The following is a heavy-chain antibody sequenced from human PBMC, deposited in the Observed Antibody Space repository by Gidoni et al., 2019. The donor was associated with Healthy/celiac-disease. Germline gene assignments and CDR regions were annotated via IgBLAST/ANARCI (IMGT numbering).Heavy chain of an antibody. V-gene: IGHV4-61*01. CDR1: GGSVSSGSYY. CDR2: IYYSGST. D-gene: IGHD3-9*01. J-gene: IGHJ3*02. Sequence: QVQLQESGPGLVKPSETLSLTCTVSGGSVSSGSYYWSWIRQPPGKGLEWIGYIYYSGSTNYNPSLKSRVTISVDTSKNQFSLKLSSVTAADTAVYYCARDPDILTGYHSGTDAFDIWGQGTMVTVSS. CDR3: ARDPDILTGYHSGTDAFDI.